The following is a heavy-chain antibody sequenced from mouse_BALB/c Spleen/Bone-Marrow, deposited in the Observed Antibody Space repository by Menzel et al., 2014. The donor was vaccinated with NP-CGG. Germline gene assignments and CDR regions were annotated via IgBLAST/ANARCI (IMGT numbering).Heavy chain of an antibody. J-gene: IGHJ4*01. CDR2: ISSGGGST. V-gene: IGHV5-12-1*01. D-gene: IGHD5-5*01. CDR3: ARTTPYAMDY. Sequence: EVQGVESGGGLVKPGGSLKLSCAASGFAFSSYDMSWVRQTPKKRLEWVAYISSGGGSTYYPDTVKGRFTISRDNAKNTLYLQMSSLKSEDTAMYYCARTTPYAMDYWGQGTSVTVSP. CDR1: GFAFSSYD.